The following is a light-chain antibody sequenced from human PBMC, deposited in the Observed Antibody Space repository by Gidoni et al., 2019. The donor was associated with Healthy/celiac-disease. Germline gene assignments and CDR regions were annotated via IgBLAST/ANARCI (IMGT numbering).Light chain of an antibody. CDR1: QSISSW. CDR3: QQYNSYRT. CDR2: KAS. V-gene: IGKV1-5*03. Sequence: DIQMTQSPSTLSASVGDRVTITCRAGQSISSWLAWYQQKPGKAPKLLIYKASSLESGVPSRFSGSGSGTEFTLTISSLQPDEFATYYGQQYNSYRTFXQXTKVEIK. J-gene: IGKJ1*01.